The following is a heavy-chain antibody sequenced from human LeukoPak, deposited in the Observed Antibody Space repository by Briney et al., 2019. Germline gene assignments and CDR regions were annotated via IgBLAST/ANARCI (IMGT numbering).Heavy chain of an antibody. CDR1: GGSISSGGYS. Sequence: SETLSLTCAVSGGSISSGGYSWSWIRQPPGKGLEWIGYIYHSGSTYYNPSLKSRVTISVDRSKNQFSLKLSSVTAADTAVYYCASYGSGSYYKESWYFDLWGRGTLVTVSS. CDR2: IYHSGST. V-gene: IGHV4-30-2*01. D-gene: IGHD3-10*01. J-gene: IGHJ2*01. CDR3: ASYGSGSYYKESWYFDL.